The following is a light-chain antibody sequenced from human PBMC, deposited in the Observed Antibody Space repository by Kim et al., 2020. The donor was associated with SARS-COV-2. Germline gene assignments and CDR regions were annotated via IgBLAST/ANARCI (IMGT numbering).Light chain of an antibody. CDR1: EYISKS. CDR3: LQHHLYPLT. J-gene: IGKJ4*02. V-gene: IGKV1-17*02. CDR2: EAS. Sequence: TSVGDGITMTCRAGEYISKSVAWYQHKPGKAPTRLVFEASTLEGGVPPRFSASGSGTQFALIINNLQPEDSATYFCLQHHLYPLTFGGGTKVDIK.